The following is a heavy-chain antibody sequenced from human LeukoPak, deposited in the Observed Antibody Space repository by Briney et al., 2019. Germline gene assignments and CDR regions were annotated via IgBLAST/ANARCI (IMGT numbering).Heavy chain of an antibody. Sequence: ASVKVSCKASGYTFTSYDINWVRQATGQGLEWMGWMNPNSGNTGYAQKFQGRVTMTRNTSISTAYMELSSLRSEDTAVYYCARALVGTIFGAWTPNGIQHWGQGTLVTVSS. CDR2: MNPNSGNT. CDR3: ARALVGTIFGAWTPNGIQH. V-gene: IGHV1-8*01. D-gene: IGHD3-3*01. J-gene: IGHJ1*01. CDR1: GYTFTSYD.